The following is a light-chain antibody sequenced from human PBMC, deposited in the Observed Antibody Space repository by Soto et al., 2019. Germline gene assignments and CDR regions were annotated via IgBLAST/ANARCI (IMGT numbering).Light chain of an antibody. V-gene: IGKV3-15*01. Sequence: EIVMTQSPATLSVSPGERATLSCRASQSVSSNLAWYQQKPGQAPRLLLYGASTRATGVPARFSGSGSGTEFTLTISSLQSEAFAVYYCQQYDNWPPLTFGQGTKLEIK. J-gene: IGKJ2*01. CDR3: QQYDNWPPLT. CDR2: GAS. CDR1: QSVSSN.